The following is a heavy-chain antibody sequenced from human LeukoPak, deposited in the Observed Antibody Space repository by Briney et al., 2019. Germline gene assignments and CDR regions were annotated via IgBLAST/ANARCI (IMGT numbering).Heavy chain of an antibody. V-gene: IGHV4-61*02. CDR2: IYTSGST. CDR1: GGSISSGGYY. J-gene: IGHJ3*01. CDR3: ARDLGYGDPFDP. Sequence: PSQTLSLTCTVSGGSISSGGYYWSWIRQPAGKGLEWIGRIYTSGSTNYNPSLKSRVIISSDTSKNQFSLKLTSVTAADTAVYYCARDLGYGDPFDPWGQGTMVTVSS. D-gene: IGHD3-16*01.